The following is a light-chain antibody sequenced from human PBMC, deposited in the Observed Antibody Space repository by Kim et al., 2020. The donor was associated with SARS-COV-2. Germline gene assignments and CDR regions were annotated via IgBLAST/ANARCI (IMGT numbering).Light chain of an antibody. CDR2: EVT. CDR3: SSFAGRNNLYV. V-gene: IGLV2-8*01. CDR1: SSDIGGYKY. J-gene: IGLJ1*01. Sequence: SVTISCTGTSSDIGGYKYVSWYQQQPDKAPKLMIYEVTKRPSGVPDRFSGSKSGNTASLTVSGLQAEDEADYYCSSFAGRNNLYVFGTGTKVTVL.